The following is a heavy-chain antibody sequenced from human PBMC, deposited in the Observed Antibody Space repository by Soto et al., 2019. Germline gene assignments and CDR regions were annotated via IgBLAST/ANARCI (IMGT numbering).Heavy chain of an antibody. J-gene: IGHJ4*02. CDR2: ISDDGTNK. D-gene: IGHD3-3*01. Sequence: QVQLVESGGGVVQPGRSLRLSCAASGFTVSSYAMHWVRQAPGKGLVWVAVISDDGTNKDYADSVKGRFTISRDKSKSTLDLPMDSLRPEDTAVYYCARDGSYYEVLTAHYCDVWGQGTLVSVSA. V-gene: IGHV3-30*04. CDR1: GFTVSSYA. CDR3: ARDGSYYEVLTAHYCDV.